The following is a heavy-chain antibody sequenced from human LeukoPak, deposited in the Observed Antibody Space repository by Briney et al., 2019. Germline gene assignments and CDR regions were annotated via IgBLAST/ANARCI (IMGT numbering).Heavy chain of an antibody. D-gene: IGHD6-6*01. Sequence: SETLSLTCTVSGGSVSSGSYYWSWIRQPPGKGLEWIGYIYYSGSTNYNPSLKSRVTISVDTSKNQFSLKLSSVTAADTAVYYCARDHGLGIAARPDWFDPWGQGTLVTVSS. CDR2: IYYSGST. V-gene: IGHV4-61*01. J-gene: IGHJ5*02. CDR3: ARDHGLGIAARPDWFDP. CDR1: GGSVSSGSYY.